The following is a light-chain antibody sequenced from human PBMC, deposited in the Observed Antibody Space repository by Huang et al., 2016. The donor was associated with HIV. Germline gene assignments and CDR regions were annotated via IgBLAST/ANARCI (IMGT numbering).Light chain of an antibody. V-gene: IGKV3-15*01. Sequence: IVMTQSPATLSVSPGERVTVSCRANRSVSSNLAWYQQGPGQAPRLLIYGSSTRAPGIPARFSGSGSGPDFSLTISSLQSEDFALYYCQQYNNWLLSFGGGTRVDI. CDR3: QQYNNWLLS. CDR1: RSVSSN. CDR2: GSS. J-gene: IGKJ4*01.